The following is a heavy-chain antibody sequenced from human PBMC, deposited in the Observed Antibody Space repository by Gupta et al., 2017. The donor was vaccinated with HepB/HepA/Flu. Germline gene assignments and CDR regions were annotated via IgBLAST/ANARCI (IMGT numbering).Heavy chain of an antibody. Sequence: QVQLVQSGAEVKKPGASVKVSCKASGYTFASYYMHWVRQAPGQGLEWMGIINPTGGSTSYAQKFQGRVTMTRDTSTSTVYMELSSLRSDDTAVYYCARASGGSGSYRYYYYYMDVWGKGTTVTVSS. J-gene: IGHJ6*03. V-gene: IGHV1-46*01. D-gene: IGHD3-10*01. CDR1: GYTFASYY. CDR3: ARASGGSGSYRYYYYYMDV. CDR2: INPTGGST.